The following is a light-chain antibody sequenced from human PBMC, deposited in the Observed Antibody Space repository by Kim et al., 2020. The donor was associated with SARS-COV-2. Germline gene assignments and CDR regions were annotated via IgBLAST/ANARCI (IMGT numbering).Light chain of an antibody. V-gene: IGLV2-14*03. CDR1: SGQLGGYGN. Sequence: QSITLSLTGTSGQLGGYGNFPWYQQHPGKSPRLMIYDVSKGPSGVCTRFSGSKSGNTASLTISGLHAEVEADNYCSSYTIITTYVFGTGTKVTFL. CDR3: SSYTIITTYV. CDR2: DVS. J-gene: IGLJ1*01.